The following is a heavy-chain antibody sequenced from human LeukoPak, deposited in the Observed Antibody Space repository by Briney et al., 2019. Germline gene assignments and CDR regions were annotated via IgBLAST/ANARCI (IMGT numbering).Heavy chain of an antibody. CDR1: GFTFANSW. D-gene: IGHD1-26*01. V-gene: IGHV3-7*01. Sequence: PGGSLRLSCAASGFTFANSWMAWVRQAPGKGLEWVANIKQDGSTKHYADSLKGRFTISRDNPKNSLYLQMNNLRADDTAVYYCTRDTDGSLDYWGQGTLVTVAS. CDR2: IKQDGSTK. J-gene: IGHJ4*02. CDR3: TRDTDGSLDY.